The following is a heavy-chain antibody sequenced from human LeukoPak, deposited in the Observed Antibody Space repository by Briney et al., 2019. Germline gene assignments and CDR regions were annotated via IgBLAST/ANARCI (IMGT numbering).Heavy chain of an antibody. CDR3: ARGTSGNYYPFDN. Sequence: PSETLSLTCTVSGGSISSYYWSWFRQPPGKGLEWIGYIYYSGSTNYNPSLKSRVTMSVDTSKNQFALKLSSVTAADTAVYYCARGTSGNYYPFDNWGQGTLVTVSS. V-gene: IGHV4-59*01. D-gene: IGHD3-10*01. CDR1: GGSISSYY. J-gene: IGHJ4*02. CDR2: IYYSGST.